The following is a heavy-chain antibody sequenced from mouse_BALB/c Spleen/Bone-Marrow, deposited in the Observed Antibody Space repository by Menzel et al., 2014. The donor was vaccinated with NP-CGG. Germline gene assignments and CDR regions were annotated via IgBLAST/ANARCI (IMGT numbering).Heavy chain of an antibody. CDR1: GFTFXSYG. CDR2: INSNGGST. Sequence: EVKLMESGGGLVQPGGSLKLSCAASGFTFXSYGMSWVRQTPDKRLELVASINSNGGSTYYPDSVKGRFTISRDNAKNTLSLQMSSLKSEDTAMYYCARGNYGNYVDYFDCWGQGTTLTVSS. J-gene: IGHJ2*01. CDR3: ARGNYGNYVDYFDC. D-gene: IGHD2-1*01. V-gene: IGHV5-6-3*01.